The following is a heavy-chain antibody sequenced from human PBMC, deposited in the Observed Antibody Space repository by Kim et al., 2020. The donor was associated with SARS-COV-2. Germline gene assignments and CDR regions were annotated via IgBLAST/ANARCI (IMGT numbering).Heavy chain of an antibody. Sequence: GGSLRLSCAASGFTFSSYAMNWVRQAPGKGLEWVSVISGSGGSTYYADSVKGRFTISRDNSKNTLYLQMNSLRAEDTAVYYCAPDGPHFDWLLYPHYWGQGTLVTVSS. CDR3: APDGPHFDWLLYPHY. J-gene: IGHJ4*02. CDR1: GFTFSSYA. D-gene: IGHD3-9*01. V-gene: IGHV3-23*01. CDR2: ISGSGGST.